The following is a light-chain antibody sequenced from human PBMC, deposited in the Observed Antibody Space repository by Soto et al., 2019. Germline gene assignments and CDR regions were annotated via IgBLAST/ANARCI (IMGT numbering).Light chain of an antibody. V-gene: IGKV3-20*01. CDR2: GAS. Sequence: EMVLTQSPGTLSLSPGERATLSCRASQSVSSSYLAWYQQKPGQAPRLLIYGASSRATGIPDRFSGSGSGTDFTLTISRLEPEDFAVYYSQQYGSSGIFGQGTKLEIK. CDR3: QQYGSSGI. J-gene: IGKJ2*01. CDR1: QSVSSSY.